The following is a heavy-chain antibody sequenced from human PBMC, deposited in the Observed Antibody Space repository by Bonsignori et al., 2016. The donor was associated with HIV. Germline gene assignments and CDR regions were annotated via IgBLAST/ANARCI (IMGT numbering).Heavy chain of an antibody. J-gene: IGHJ4*02. CDR3: AKDSSNWALGFFDY. CDR2: ISGNGATT. V-gene: IGHV3-23*01. Sequence: EVQMLESGGGSVQPGGSLRLSCATSGFIFSDYAMAWVRQAPGKGLQWVSLISGNGATTYYADSVKGRFTISRDNSKNTLFLQMNSPRVEDTAVYYCAKDSSNWALGFFDYWGQGTLVT. D-gene: IGHD6-13*01. CDR1: GFIFSDYA.